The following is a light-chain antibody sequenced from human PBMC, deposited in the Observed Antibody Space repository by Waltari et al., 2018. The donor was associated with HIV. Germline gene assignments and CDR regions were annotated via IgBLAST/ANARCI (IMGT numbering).Light chain of an antibody. CDR2: KDT. V-gene: IGLV3-25*03. Sequence: SDLTQPPSVSVSPGQTASITCSGEVLSKQFGYWYQHKKGQAPVFVSYKDTMRASGIPERFSVTTSRTTGTLTISEVQAEDEADYYCQSADTSGTMDIFGGGTKL. CDR3: QSADTSGTMDI. J-gene: IGLJ2*01. CDR1: VLSKQF.